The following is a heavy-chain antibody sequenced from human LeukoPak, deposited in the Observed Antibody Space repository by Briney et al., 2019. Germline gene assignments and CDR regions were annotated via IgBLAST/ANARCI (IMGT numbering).Heavy chain of an antibody. J-gene: IGHJ3*01. V-gene: IGHV3-48*03. CDR2: ISGGGNTI. D-gene: IGHD6-19*01. CDR3: AKLPPVDGTPYDAYDV. CDR1: GFTFSSCE. Sequence: GGSLRLSCAASGFTFSSCEMNWVRQAPGKGLEWVSYISGGGNTIRYADSVKGRFTMSRDNAKNSVYLQMNSLRAEDTAVYYSAKLPPVDGTPYDAYDVWGQGTLVTVSS.